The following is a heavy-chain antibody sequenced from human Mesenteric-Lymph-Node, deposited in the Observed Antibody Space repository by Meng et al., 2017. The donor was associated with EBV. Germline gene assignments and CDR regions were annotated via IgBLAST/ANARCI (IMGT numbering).Heavy chain of an antibody. CDR2: IYDSGIT. CDR1: GVSVSGDSFY. CDR3: ARDRGWELLDY. Sequence: QVQHQESGPGLVKPSETLSLTCTVSGVSVSGDSFYWSWIRQPPGKGLEWIGFIYDSGITHYSPSLKSRVTISVDTSKNQFSLELRSMTPADTAVYYCARDRGWELLDYWGQGTLVTVSS. V-gene: IGHV4-61*01. D-gene: IGHD1-26*01. J-gene: IGHJ4*02.